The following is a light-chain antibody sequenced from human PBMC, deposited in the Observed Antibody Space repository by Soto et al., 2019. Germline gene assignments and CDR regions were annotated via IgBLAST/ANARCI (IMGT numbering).Light chain of an antibody. J-gene: IGKJ4*01. CDR2: AAS. V-gene: IGKV1-27*01. CDR1: QGIGVY. Sequence: DIQMTQSPSSVSASLGDRVTITCRASQGIGVYLAWFQQKPGNIPKLLIYAASTLQSGVPSRFSGSGSGTDFTLTISSLQPEDVATYYCQKYNSAPLTFGGGTKVEIK. CDR3: QKYNSAPLT.